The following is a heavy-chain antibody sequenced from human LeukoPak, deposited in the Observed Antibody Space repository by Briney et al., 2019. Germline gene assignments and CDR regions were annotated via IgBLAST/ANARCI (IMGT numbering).Heavy chain of an antibody. Sequence: GGSLRLSCAASGFTFSSYAMSWVRQAPGKGLEWVGRIKSKTDGGTTDYAAPVKGRFTISRDDSKNTLYLQMNSLKTEDTAVYYCTTDLGSSSFDYWGQGTLVTVSS. CDR3: TTDLGSSSFDY. CDR2: IKSKTDGGTT. CDR1: GFTFSSYA. J-gene: IGHJ4*02. V-gene: IGHV3-15*01. D-gene: IGHD6-13*01.